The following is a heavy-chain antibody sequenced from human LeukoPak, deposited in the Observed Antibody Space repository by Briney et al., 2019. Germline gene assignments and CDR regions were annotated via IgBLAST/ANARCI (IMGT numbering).Heavy chain of an antibody. Sequence: SETLSLTCTVSGGSISSSDYYWSWIRQPPGKGLEWIGYIYYSGSTYYNPSLKSRVTISVDTSKNQFSLKLSSVTAADTAVYYCARKDYGDFYFDYWGQGTLVTVSS. D-gene: IGHD4-17*01. CDR1: GGSISSSDYY. CDR2: IYYSGST. V-gene: IGHV4-30-4*01. J-gene: IGHJ4*02. CDR3: ARKDYGDFYFDY.